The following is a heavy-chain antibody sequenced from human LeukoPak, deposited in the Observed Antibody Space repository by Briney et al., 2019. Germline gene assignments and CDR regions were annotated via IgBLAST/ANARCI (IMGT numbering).Heavy chain of an antibody. CDR3: AKEQVATIKMVDYFDY. V-gene: IGHV3-23*01. Sequence: GGSLRLSCAASGFSFSSYAMDWVSQAPGKGLEWVSSISGSGGSTYYADSVKGRFTISRDNSKNTLYLQMNSLRAEDTAVYYCAKEQVATIKMVDYFDYWGQGTLVTVSS. CDR2: ISGSGGST. D-gene: IGHD5-12*01. CDR1: GFSFSSYA. J-gene: IGHJ4*02.